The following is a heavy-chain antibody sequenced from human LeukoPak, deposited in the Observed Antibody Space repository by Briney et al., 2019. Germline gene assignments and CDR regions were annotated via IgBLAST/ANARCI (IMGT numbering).Heavy chain of an antibody. D-gene: IGHD5-18*01. CDR1: GYTFTSYD. Sequence: SVKVSCKASGYTFTSYDVNWVRQATGQGLEWMGGIIPIFGTANYAQKFQGRVTITADESTSTAYMELSSLRSEDTAVYYCARVPGYSYDPPFDYWGQGTLVTVSS. CDR3: ARVPGYSYDPPFDY. J-gene: IGHJ4*02. V-gene: IGHV1-69*13. CDR2: IIPIFGTA.